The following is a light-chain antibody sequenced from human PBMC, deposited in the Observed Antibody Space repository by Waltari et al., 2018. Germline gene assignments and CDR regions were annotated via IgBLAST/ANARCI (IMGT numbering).Light chain of an antibody. Sequence: VLTQSPGTLSLSPGETATLSCRDGQSLTKKYLAGYQQKPGQAPRLLIYGAYSRAAGIPDRCSGSGSGTDFTLTISRLEPEDSAVYYCQQYGSSIMYTFGQGTKLEIK. J-gene: IGKJ2*01. CDR1: QSLTKKY. CDR3: QQYGSSIMYT. V-gene: IGKV3-20*01. CDR2: GAY.